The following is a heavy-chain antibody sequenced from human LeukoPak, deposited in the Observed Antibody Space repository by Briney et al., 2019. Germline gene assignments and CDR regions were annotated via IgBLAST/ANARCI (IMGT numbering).Heavy chain of an antibody. CDR1: GGSISSGGYY. Sequence: SETLSLTCTVSGGSISSGGYYWGWVRQHPGTGLEWIGYIYYSGSTYYNPSLKSRVTISVNTSKNQFSLKLSSVTAADTAVYYCAREVDYYGSGGYGDVWGKGTTVTVSS. CDR2: IYYSGST. D-gene: IGHD3-10*01. CDR3: AREVDYYGSGGYGDV. J-gene: IGHJ6*04. V-gene: IGHV4-31*03.